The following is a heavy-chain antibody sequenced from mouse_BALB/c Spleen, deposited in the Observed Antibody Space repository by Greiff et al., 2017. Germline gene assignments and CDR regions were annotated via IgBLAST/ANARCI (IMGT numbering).Heavy chain of an antibody. V-gene: IGHV1-15*01. CDR3: TRNWGYFDY. D-gene: IGHD4-1*01. J-gene: IGHJ2*01. CDR2: IDPETGGT. CDR1: GYTFTDYE. Sequence: VQLQQSGAELVRLGASVTLSCKASGYTFTDYEMHWVKQTPVHGLEWIGAIDPETGGTAYNQKFKGKATLTADKSSSTAYMELRSLTSEDSAVYYCTRNWGYFDYWGQGTTLTVSS.